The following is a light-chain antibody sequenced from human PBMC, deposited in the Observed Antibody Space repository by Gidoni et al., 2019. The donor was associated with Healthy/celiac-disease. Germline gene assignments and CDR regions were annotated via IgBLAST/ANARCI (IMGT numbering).Light chain of an antibody. V-gene: IGKV1-12*01. CDR2: AAS. CDR1: QGISNW. Sequence: DNQMTQAPSSVSASVGDRVTLTCRASQGISNWLAWYQQKPGKAPKLLIYAASSLQSGVPSRFSGSGSGTDFTLTISSLQPEDFATYYCQQANSFPPTFGQGTKLEIK. J-gene: IGKJ2*01. CDR3: QQANSFPPT.